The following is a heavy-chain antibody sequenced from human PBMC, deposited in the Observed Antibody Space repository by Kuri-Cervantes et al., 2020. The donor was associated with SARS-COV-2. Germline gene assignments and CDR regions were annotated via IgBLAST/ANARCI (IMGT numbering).Heavy chain of an antibody. V-gene: IGHV3-30-3*01. CDR2: ISYDGSNK. D-gene: IGHD3-3*01. J-gene: IGHJ4*02. CDR1: GFTVSSYA. Sequence: GGSLRLSCAASGFTVSSYAMHWVRQAPGKGLEWVAVISYDGSNKYYADSVKGRFTISRDNSKNTLYLQMNSLRAEDTAVYYCARDPPSEDFWSGYLPPYYFDYWGQGTLVTVSS. CDR3: ARDPPSEDFWSGYLPPYYFDY.